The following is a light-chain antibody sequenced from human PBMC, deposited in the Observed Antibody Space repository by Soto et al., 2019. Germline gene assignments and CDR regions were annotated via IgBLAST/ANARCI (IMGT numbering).Light chain of an antibody. Sequence: EIVLTQSPGSLSLSPGERATLSCRASQSVSSSYLAWYQQKPGQAPRLLMYGASSRATGIPDRFSGSGSGTDFTLTISRLEPEDSAVYYCQQYGSSPTWTFGQGTKVDI. J-gene: IGKJ1*01. CDR2: GAS. CDR3: QQYGSSPTWT. CDR1: QSVSSSY. V-gene: IGKV3-20*01.